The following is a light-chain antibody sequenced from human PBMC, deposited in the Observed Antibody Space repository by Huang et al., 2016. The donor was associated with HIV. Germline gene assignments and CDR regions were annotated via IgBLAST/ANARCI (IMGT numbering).Light chain of an antibody. CDR2: WAS. Sequence: EIVLTQSPYSLAVSLGERATINCKSSQSVLHISNNKEYLAWYQKKPGQSPKLLIYWASARESGVPDRFSGSVSGTDFTLTISDLQAGDVAVYYCQQYYNIPWTFGQGTKVEIK. CDR3: QQYYNIPWT. J-gene: IGKJ1*01. CDR1: QSVLHISNNKEY. V-gene: IGKV4-1*01.